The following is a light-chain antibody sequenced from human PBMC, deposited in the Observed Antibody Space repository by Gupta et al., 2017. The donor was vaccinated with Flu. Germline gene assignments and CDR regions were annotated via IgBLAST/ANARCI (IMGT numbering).Light chain of an antibody. CDR2: DAS. V-gene: IGKV1-33*01. CDR1: QDISNY. J-gene: IGKJ1*01. CDR3: QQEDNLPWT. Sequence: DIQMTQSPSSLSASVGDRVTITCQASQDISNYLNWYQQKPGKAPKLLIYDASKLETGVPSRFSGSGSGTDFTFTISSLQPEDIATYYCQQEDNLPWTFGQGTKVEIK.